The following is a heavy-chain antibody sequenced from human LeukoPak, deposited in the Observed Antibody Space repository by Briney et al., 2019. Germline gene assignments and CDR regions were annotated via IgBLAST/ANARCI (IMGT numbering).Heavy chain of an antibody. CDR2: IRSSSYI. CDR1: GFTFSSYS. Sequence: GGSLRLSCAASGFTFSSYSMNWVRQAPGKGLEWVSSIRSSSYIYYADSVKGRFTISSDNAKNSLYLQMNSLRAEDTAVYYCARVGLRPYFDYWGQGTLVTVSS. D-gene: IGHD5-12*01. CDR3: ARVGLRPYFDY. V-gene: IGHV3-21*01. J-gene: IGHJ4*02.